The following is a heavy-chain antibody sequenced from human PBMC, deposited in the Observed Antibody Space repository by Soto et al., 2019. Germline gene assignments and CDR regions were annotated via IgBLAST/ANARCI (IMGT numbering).Heavy chain of an antibody. V-gene: IGHV3-74*01. Sequence: GGSLRLSCAASGFTFSSYWMHWVRQAPGKGLVWVSRINSDGSSTSYADSVKGRFTISRDNAKNTLYLQMNSLRAEDTAVYYCASRRISQRAAIDYWGQGTLVTVSS. CDR3: ASRRISQRAAIDY. J-gene: IGHJ4*02. CDR1: GFTFSSYW. D-gene: IGHD2-15*01. CDR2: INSDGSST.